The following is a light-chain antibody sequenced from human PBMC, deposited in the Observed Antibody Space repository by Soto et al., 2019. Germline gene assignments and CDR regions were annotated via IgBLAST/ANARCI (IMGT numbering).Light chain of an antibody. Sequence: QSALTQPASVSGSPGQSITISCTGTSSDVGGYNYVSWYQQHPGKAPKLMIYDVSNRPSGVSNRFSGSKSDNTASLTISGLQAADEANYYCSLYTNSSPLVFAGGTKLTVL. V-gene: IGLV2-14*01. CDR3: SLYTNSSPLV. J-gene: IGLJ2*01. CDR2: DVS. CDR1: SSDVGGYNY.